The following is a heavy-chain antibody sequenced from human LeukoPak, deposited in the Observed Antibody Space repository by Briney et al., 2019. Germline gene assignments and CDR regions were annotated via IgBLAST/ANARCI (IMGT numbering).Heavy chain of an antibody. J-gene: IGHJ6*02. D-gene: IGHD3-16*01. Sequence: PGGSLRLSCAASGFTFSSYGMHWVRQAPGKGLEWVAVISYDGSNKYYADSVKGRFTISRDNSKNTLYLQMNSLRAEDTAVYYCAKDHITFGVLRYYGMDVWGQGTTVTVSS. V-gene: IGHV3-30*18. CDR3: AKDHITFGVLRYYGMDV. CDR2: ISYDGSNK. CDR1: GFTFSSYG.